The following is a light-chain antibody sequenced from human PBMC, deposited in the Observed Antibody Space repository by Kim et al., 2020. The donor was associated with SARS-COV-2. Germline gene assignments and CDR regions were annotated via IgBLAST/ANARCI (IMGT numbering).Light chain of an antibody. CDR1: QSVAGNH. J-gene: IGKJ2*01. Sequence: LSPGDRASPSCRASQSVAGNHLPWFKQNPGQAPRLLIYVTSSRAPAIPDRFSASGSGTDFTLTISRLEPEDFAIYYCQQYDRPPYTFGQGTKLEI. CDR2: VTS. V-gene: IGKV3-20*01. CDR3: QQYDRPPYT.